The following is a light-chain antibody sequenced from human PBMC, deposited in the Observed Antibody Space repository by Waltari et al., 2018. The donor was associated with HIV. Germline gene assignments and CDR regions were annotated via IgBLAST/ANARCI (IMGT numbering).Light chain of an antibody. V-gene: IGLV3-21*02. Sequence: SYVLPQPASLSVAPGHTANVTCGRDTVESKIIYRYQQKAGKAPILVLYDDSDRPSGIPERFSGFNFGNTATLTISRVEAGDEADYYCHVWENSIDEYVFGTGTKVTV. CDR3: HVWENSIDEYV. CDR2: DDS. J-gene: IGLJ1*01. CDR1: TVESKI.